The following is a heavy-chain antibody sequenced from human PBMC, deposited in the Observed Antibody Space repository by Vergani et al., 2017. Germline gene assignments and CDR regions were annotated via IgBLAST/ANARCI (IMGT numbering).Heavy chain of an antibody. CDR2: ISYDGSNK. D-gene: IGHD3-3*01. CDR1: GFTFSSYG. Sequence: QVQLVESGGGVVQPGRSLRLSCAASGFTFSSYGMHWVRQAPGKGLEWVAVISYDGSNKYYADSVKGRFTISRDNSKNTLYLQRNSLRAEDTAVYYCAKVHFKSPNEYYDFWSGYYFDPLGDNWFDPWGQGTLVTVSS. CDR3: AKVHFKSPNEYYDFWSGYYFDPLGDNWFDP. J-gene: IGHJ5*02. V-gene: IGHV3-30*18.